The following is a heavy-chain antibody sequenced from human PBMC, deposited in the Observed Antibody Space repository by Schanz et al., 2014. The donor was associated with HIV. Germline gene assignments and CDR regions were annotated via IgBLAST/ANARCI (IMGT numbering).Heavy chain of an antibody. Sequence: EVQLVESGGGLVQPGGSLRLSCAASGFTFSSYDMHWVRQATGKGLEWVSAIGTAGDTYYPGSVKGRFTISRENAKNTLYLQMNSLRAEDTAVYYCAKDGSWEAFDAFDIWGQGTMVTVSS. CDR3: AKDGSWEAFDAFDI. CDR2: IGTAGDT. J-gene: IGHJ3*02. CDR1: GFTFSSYD. V-gene: IGHV3-13*01. D-gene: IGHD1-26*01.